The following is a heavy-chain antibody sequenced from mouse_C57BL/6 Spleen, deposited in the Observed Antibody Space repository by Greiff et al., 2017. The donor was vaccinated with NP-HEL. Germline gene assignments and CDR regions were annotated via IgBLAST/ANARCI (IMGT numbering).Heavy chain of an antibody. J-gene: IGHJ4*01. D-gene: IGHD2-1*01. CDR3: ARRGGNSFYAMDY. CDR2: IYPGSGST. CDR1: GYTFTSYW. Sequence: QVQLQQPGAELVKPGASVKMSCKASGYTFTSYWITWVKQRPGQGLEWIGDIYPGSGSTNYNEKFKSKATLTVDTSSSTAYMQLSSLTSEDSAVYYCARRGGNSFYAMDYWGQGTSVTVSS. V-gene: IGHV1-55*01.